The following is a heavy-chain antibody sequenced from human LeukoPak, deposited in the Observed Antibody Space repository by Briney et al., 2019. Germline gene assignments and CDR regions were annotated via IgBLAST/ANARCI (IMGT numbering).Heavy chain of an antibody. Sequence: PSETLSLTCTVSGGSISSSSYYWGWIRQPPGKGLEWIGSVSYSGSTYDNPSLKSRVTISLDTSKNQFSLKLRSVTAADTALYYCARLNGYSDYWGQGTLVTVSS. J-gene: IGHJ4*02. CDR2: VSYSGST. V-gene: IGHV4-39*01. CDR1: GGSISSSSYY. D-gene: IGHD5-24*01. CDR3: ARLNGYSDY.